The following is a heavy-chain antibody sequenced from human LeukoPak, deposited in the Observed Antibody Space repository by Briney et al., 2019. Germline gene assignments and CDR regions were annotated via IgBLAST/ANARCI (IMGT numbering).Heavy chain of an antibody. Sequence: SETLSLTCTVSGGSISSSIYYWGWIRQPPGKGLEWIGSIYYSGSTYYNPSPKSRVTISVDTSKNQFSLKLSSVTAADTAVYYCASLVRGVIQIDYWGQGTLVTVSS. J-gene: IGHJ4*02. CDR1: GGSISSSIYY. V-gene: IGHV4-39*01. D-gene: IGHD3-10*01. CDR3: ASLVRGVIQIDY. CDR2: IYYSGST.